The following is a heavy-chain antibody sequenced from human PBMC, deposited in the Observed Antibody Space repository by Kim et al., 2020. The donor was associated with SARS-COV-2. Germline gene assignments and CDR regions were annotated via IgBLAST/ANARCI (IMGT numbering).Heavy chain of an antibody. CDR1: GGSISSYY. Sequence: SETLSLTCNVAGGSISSYYWSWIRQPPGKGLEWIGYIYYSGSTNYNPSLKSRVTISVDTSKNQFSLKLSSVTAADTAVYYCARDWWGSGPPHLLWGQGTLVTVSS. J-gene: IGHJ4*02. V-gene: IGHV4-59*01. CDR3: ARDWWGSGPPHLL. CDR2: IYYSGST. D-gene: IGHD3-10*01.